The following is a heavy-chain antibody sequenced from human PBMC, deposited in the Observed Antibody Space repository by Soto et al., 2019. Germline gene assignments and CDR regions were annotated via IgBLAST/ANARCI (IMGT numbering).Heavy chain of an antibody. Sequence: SETLSLTCAVSGGSISSGGYSWGWIRQPPGKGLEWIGYIYHSGSTYYNPSLKSRVTISVDRSKNQFSLKLSSVTAADTAVYYCARVRPGYSSGWPFDIWGQGTMVTVSS. CDR3: ARVRPGYSSGWPFDI. J-gene: IGHJ3*02. V-gene: IGHV4-30-2*01. CDR1: GGSISSGGYS. D-gene: IGHD6-19*01. CDR2: IYHSGST.